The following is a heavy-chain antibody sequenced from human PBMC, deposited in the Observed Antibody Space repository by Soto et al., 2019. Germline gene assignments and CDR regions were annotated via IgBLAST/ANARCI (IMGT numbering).Heavy chain of an antibody. CDR3: ANFFRSGWYYYYYGMDV. J-gene: IGHJ6*02. CDR1: GFTFRSYG. D-gene: IGHD2-15*01. V-gene: IGHV3-30*18. CDR2: ISYDGSNK. Sequence: PGGALRLSCTASGFTFRSYGMHWVRQAPGKGLEWVAVISYDGSNKYYADSVKGRFTISRDNSKNTLYLQMNSLRAEDTAVYYCANFFRSGWYYYYYGMDVWGQGTTVPVSS.